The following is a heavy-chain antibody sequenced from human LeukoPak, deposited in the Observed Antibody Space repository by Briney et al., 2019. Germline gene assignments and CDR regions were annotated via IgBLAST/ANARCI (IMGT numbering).Heavy chain of an antibody. J-gene: IGHJ4*02. CDR2: IYTGGTT. Sequence: PGGSLRLSCAASGFSVTSNHMSWVRQAPGKGLEWVSIIYTGGTTHYAHSLNDRFTISRDDSINTLYLQMNSLRAEDTAVYYCARDSSSYYFDYWGQGTLVTVSS. CDR3: ARDSSSYYFDY. D-gene: IGHD6-6*01. V-gene: IGHV3-66*01. CDR1: GFSVTSNH.